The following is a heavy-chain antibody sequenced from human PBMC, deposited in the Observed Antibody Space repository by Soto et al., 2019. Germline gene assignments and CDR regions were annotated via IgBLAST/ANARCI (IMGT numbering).Heavy chain of an antibody. CDR3: ASGPRARGWFDP. CDR1: GGSISSYY. J-gene: IGHJ5*02. CDR2: IYYSGST. Sequence: PSETLSLTCTVSGGSISSYYWSWIRQPPGKGLEWIGYIYYSGSTNYNPSLKSRVTISVDTSKNQFSLKLSSVTAADTAVYYCASGPRARGWFDPWGQGTLVTVSS. V-gene: IGHV4-59*01.